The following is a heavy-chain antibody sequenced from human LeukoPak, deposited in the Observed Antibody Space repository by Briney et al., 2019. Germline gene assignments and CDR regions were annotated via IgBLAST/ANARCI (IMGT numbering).Heavy chain of an antibody. Sequence: GGSLRLSCAASGFTFSSYAVSWVRQAPGKGLEWVSAISGSGGSTYYADSVKGRFTISRDNSKNTLYLQMNSLRAEDTAVYYCAKGGQGPTYYYSGMDVWGQGTTVTVSS. V-gene: IGHV3-23*01. D-gene: IGHD1-26*01. CDR1: GFTFSSYA. CDR3: AKGGQGPTYYYSGMDV. J-gene: IGHJ6*02. CDR2: ISGSGGST.